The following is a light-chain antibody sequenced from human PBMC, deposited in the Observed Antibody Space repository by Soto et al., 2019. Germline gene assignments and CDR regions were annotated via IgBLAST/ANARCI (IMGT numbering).Light chain of an antibody. V-gene: IGLV1-40*01. J-gene: IGLJ2*01. CDR3: QSYDSSLSVV. Sequence: QSALTQPPSVSGAPGQRVTISCTGSSSNIGAGYDVHWYQHLPGTAPKLLIYGNTNRPSGVPDRFSGSTSGSSASLAITGLQAEDEADYYCQSYDSSLSVVFGGGTKLTVL. CDR1: SSNIGAGYD. CDR2: GNT.